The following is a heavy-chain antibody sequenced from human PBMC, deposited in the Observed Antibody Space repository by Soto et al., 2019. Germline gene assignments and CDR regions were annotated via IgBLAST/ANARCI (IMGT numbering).Heavy chain of an antibody. J-gene: IGHJ6*02. Sequence: QVQLVQSGAEVKKPGASVKVSCKASGYTFTSYGISWVRQAPGQGLEWMGWISAYNGNTNYAQKLQGRVTMTTDTPTSTDSMELRSLRYDDTAVYYCARDRGAYGMDVWGQGTTVAVSS. CDR3: ARDRGAYGMDV. V-gene: IGHV1-18*01. CDR2: ISAYNGNT. CDR1: GYTFTSYG.